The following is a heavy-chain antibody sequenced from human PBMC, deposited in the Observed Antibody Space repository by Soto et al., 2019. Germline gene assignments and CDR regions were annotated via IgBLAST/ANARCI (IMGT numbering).Heavy chain of an antibody. CDR1: GFTFSSYG. Sequence: GGSLRLSCAASGFTFSSYGMHWVRQAPGKGLEWVAVISYDGSNKYYADSVKGRFTISRDNSKTTLYLQMNSLRAEDTAVYYCAKTRGSAVAGTFDYWGQGTLVTVSS. J-gene: IGHJ4*02. D-gene: IGHD6-19*01. CDR3: AKTRGSAVAGTFDY. CDR2: ISYDGSNK. V-gene: IGHV3-30*18.